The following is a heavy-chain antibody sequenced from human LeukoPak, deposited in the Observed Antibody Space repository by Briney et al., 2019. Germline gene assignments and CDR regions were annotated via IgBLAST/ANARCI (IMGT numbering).Heavy chain of an antibody. Sequence: ASVKVSCKASGYTFTGYYMHWVRQAPGQGLEWMGWINPNSGGTNYAQKFQGRVTMTRDTSISTAYMELSRLRSDDTAVYYCAMGYGRTPYYYYMDVWGKGTTVTVSS. CDR2: INPNSGGT. J-gene: IGHJ6*03. CDR3: AMGYGRTPYYYYMDV. V-gene: IGHV1-2*02. D-gene: IGHD5-18*01. CDR1: GYTFTGYY.